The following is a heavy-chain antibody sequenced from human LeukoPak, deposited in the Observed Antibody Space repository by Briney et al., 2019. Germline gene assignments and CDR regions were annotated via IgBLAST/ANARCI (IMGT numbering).Heavy chain of an antibody. J-gene: IGHJ4*02. D-gene: IGHD5-12*01. V-gene: IGHV3-20*04. CDR3: AGVTYYDSLYYFDY. CDR1: RFTSVDYG. Sequence: PGGSLRLSCAASRFTSVDYGWSWVRQAPGKGLEWVSGINWNGGSTGYADSVKGRFTISRDNAKNSLYLQMNSLRAEDTALYYCAGVTYYDSLYYFDYWGQGTLVTVSS. CDR2: INWNGGST.